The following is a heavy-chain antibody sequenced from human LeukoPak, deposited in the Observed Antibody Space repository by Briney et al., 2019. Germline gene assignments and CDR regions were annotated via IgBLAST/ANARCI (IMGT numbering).Heavy chain of an antibody. CDR3: ARVLMQLRAVQPKYYMDV. V-gene: IGHV4-31*03. Sequence: PSETLSLTCTVSGGSISSGGYYWSWIRQHPGKGLEWIGSIFYSGSTYYNPSLKSRVTISVDTSKNQFSLKLSSVTAADTAVYYCARVLMQLRAVQPKYYMDVWGKGTTVTVSS. J-gene: IGHJ6*03. CDR1: GGSISSGGYY. D-gene: IGHD1-1*01. CDR2: IFYSGST.